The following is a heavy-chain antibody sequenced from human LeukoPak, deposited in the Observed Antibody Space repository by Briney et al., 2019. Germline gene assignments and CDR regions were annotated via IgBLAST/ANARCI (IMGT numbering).Heavy chain of an antibody. D-gene: IGHD2-2*01. V-gene: IGHV1-2*02. J-gene: IGHJ4*02. CDR1: GYTFTDYY. Sequence: ASVKVSCKASGYTFTDYYMHWVRQPPGQGLEWMGWINHNSGGTNYAQKFQGRVTRNRDTSISTAYMELNRLRSDDTAVYYCARGQYCSSTSCYYFDYWGEGTLVTVSS. CDR2: INHNSGGT. CDR3: ARGQYCSSTSCYYFDY.